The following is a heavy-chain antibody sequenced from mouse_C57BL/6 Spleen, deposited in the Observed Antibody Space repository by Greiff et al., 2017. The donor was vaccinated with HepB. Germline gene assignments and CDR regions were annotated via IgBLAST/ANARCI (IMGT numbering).Heavy chain of an antibody. D-gene: IGHD1-1*01. CDR3: ARGGYGSSHWYFDV. J-gene: IGHJ1*03. Sequence: QVQLQQPGAELVKPGASVKLSCKASGYTFTSYWMQWVKQRPGQGLEWIGEIDPSDSYTNYNQKFKGKATLTVDTSSSTAYMQLSSLTSEDSAVYYCARGGYGSSHWYFDVWGTRTTVTVSS. CDR2: IDPSDSYT. V-gene: IGHV1-50*01. CDR1: GYTFTSYW.